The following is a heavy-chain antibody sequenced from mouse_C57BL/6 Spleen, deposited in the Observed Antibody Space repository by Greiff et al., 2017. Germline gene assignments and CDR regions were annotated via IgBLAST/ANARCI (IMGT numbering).Heavy chain of an antibody. CDR1: GYAFSSSW. CDR2: IYPGDGDT. V-gene: IGHV1-82*01. J-gene: IGHJ3*01. Sequence: VKLVESGPELVKPGASVKISCKASGYAFSSSWMNWVKQRPGKGLEWIGRIYPGDGDTNYNGKFKGKATLTADKSSSTAYMQLSSLTSEDSAVYFCARYDDYDGGFAYWGQGTLVTVSA. D-gene: IGHD2-4*01. CDR3: ARYDDYDGGFAY.